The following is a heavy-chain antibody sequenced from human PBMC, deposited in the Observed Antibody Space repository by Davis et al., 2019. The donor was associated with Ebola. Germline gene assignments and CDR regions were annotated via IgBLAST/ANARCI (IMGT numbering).Heavy chain of an antibody. Sequence: SGPTLVKPTETLTLTCTVSGFSLSNARMGVSWIRQPPGKALEWLAHIFSNDEKSYSTSLKSRLTITKDTSKNQVVLTITNMDPVDTATYYCAHTRITMFRGPDYWGQGTLVTVSS. CDR3: AHTRITMFRGPDY. D-gene: IGHD3-10*01. CDR2: IFSNDEK. J-gene: IGHJ4*02. V-gene: IGHV2-26*01. CDR1: GFSLSNARMG.